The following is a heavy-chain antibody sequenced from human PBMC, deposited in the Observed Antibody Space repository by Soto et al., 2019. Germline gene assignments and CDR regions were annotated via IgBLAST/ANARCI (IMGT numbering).Heavy chain of an antibody. Sequence: QVPLVQSGAEVKKPGSSVKVSCKASGGTFSSYAISWVRQAPGQGLEWMGGIIPIFGTANYAQKFQGRVTITADESTSTAYMELSSLRSEDTAVYYCASNYYYDSSGYYRTLFDYWGQGTLVTVSS. J-gene: IGHJ4*02. CDR2: IIPIFGTA. D-gene: IGHD3-22*01. CDR1: GGTFSSYA. V-gene: IGHV1-69*01. CDR3: ASNYYYDSSGYYRTLFDY.